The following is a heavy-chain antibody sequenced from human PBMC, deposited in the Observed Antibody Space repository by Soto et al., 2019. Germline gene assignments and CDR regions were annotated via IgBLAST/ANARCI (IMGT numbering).Heavy chain of an antibody. D-gene: IGHD6-25*01. J-gene: IGHJ4*02. CDR3: AKEGAAAYFDY. CDR2: ISGSGGST. Sequence: VNWDRQAPGKGLEWVSAISGSGGSTYYADSVKGRFTISRDNSKNTLYLQMNSLRAEDTAVYYCAKEGAAAYFDYWGQGTLVTVSS. V-gene: IGHV3-23*01.